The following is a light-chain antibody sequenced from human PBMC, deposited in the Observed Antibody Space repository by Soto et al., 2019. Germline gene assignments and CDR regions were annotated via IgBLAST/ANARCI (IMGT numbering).Light chain of an antibody. CDR2: QAA. V-gene: IGLV2-14*01. Sequence: QSALTQPASVSGSPGQSITISCTGNSSDFDIYKYVSWYQQHPGKAPKLMIYQAANPPSGVSNRFSASTTGNTASLTISRLQAEDEADYYCCSYTSSINYVFGTATKVTVL. CDR1: SSDFDIYKY. J-gene: IGLJ1*01. CDR3: CSYTSSINYV.